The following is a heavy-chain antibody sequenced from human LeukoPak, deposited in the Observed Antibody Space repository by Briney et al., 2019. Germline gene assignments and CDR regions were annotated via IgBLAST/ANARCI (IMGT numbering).Heavy chain of an antibody. D-gene: IGHD6-13*01. CDR2: ISWNSGSI. J-gene: IGHJ4*02. Sequence: GRSLRLSCAASGFTFDDYAMHWVRQAPGKGLEWVSGISWNSGSIGYADSVKGRFTISRDNAKNSPYLQMNSLRAEDTALYYCAKGYSSSWSFDYWGQGTLVTVSS. V-gene: IGHV3-9*01. CDR3: AKGYSSSWSFDY. CDR1: GFTFDDYA.